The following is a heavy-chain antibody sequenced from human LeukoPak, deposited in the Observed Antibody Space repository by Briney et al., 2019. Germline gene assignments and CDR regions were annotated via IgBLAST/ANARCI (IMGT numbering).Heavy chain of an antibody. CDR3: AGIAASGSWFDP. CDR1: GFTFSSYA. J-gene: IGHJ5*02. V-gene: IGHV3-64*01. D-gene: IGHD3-10*01. CDR2: ISSNGGST. Sequence: GGSLRLSCAASGFTFSSYAMHWVRQAPGKGLEYVSAISSNGGSTYYANSVKGRFTISRDNSKNTLYLQMGSLRAEDMAVYYCAGIAASGSWFDPWGQGTLVTVSS.